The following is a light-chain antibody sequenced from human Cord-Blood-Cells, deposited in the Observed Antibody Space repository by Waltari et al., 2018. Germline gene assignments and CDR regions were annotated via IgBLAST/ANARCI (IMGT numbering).Light chain of an antibody. CDR1: QSVLYSSNNKNY. CDR3: QQYYSTPRT. J-gene: IGKJ1*01. CDR2: WAS. Sequence: DIVMTKSPVSLAVSLGSWATMPCKSRQSVLYSSNNKNYLAWYQQKPGQPPKLLIYWASTRESGVPDRFSGSGSGTDFTLTISSLQAEDVAVYYCQQYYSTPRTFGQGTKVEIK. V-gene: IGKV4-1*01.